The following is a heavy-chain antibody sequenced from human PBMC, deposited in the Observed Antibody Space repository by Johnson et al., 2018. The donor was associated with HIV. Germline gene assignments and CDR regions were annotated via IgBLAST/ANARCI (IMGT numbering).Heavy chain of an antibody. CDR2: INWNGGRI. CDR3: AREGIAARPGAFDI. V-gene: IGHV3-20*04. CDR1: GFTFDEYA. Sequence: VQLVESGGGLVQPGGSLRLSCAASGFTFDEYAMSWVRQGPGKGLEWVSGINWNGGRIGYADSVKGRFTISRDNAKNSLYLQMNSLRAEDTALYYCAREGIAARPGAFDIWGQGTMVTVSS. J-gene: IGHJ3*02. D-gene: IGHD6-6*01.